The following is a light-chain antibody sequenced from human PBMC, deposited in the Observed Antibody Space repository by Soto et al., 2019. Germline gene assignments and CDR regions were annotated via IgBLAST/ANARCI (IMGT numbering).Light chain of an antibody. V-gene: IGLV1-44*01. CDR3: AAWNDRPYLWV. CDR2: RDN. Sequence: QSVLTQPPSAXXTPGQRVSISCSGSSSNIGSNAVHWYQQFPGTAPRLLIYRDNQRPSGVPDRFSGSKSGTSASLVISGLQSEDEADYYCAAWNDRPYLWVFGGGTKLTVL. J-gene: IGLJ3*02. CDR1: SSNIGSNA.